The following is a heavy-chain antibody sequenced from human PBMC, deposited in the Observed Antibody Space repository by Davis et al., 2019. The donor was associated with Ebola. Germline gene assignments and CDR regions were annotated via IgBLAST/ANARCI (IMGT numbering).Heavy chain of an antibody. D-gene: IGHD7-27*01. CDR1: GFTFSRYS. CDR3: ARVGNYYYYMDV. J-gene: IGHJ6*03. CDR2: ISTGSSTM. Sequence: GESLKISCAASGFTFSRYSMNWVRQAPGKGLEWVSYISTGSSTMSYADSVKGRFTISRDNSKNTLYLQMNSLRVEDTAVYYCARVGNYYYYMDVWGKGTTVTVSS. V-gene: IGHV3-48*01.